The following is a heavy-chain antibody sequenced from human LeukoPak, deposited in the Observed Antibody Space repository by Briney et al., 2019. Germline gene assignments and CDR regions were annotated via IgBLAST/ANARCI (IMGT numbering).Heavy chain of an antibody. D-gene: IGHD3-22*01. CDR1: GYTFTGYY. CDR3: ARDRRDYYDSSGYIFPPTAPDY. V-gene: IGHV1-2*02. J-gene: IGHJ4*02. Sequence: ASVKVSCKASGYTFTGYYMHWVRQAPGQGLEWMGWINPNSGGTNYAQKFQGRVTMTRDTPISTAYMELSRLRSDDTAVYYCARDRRDYYDSSGYIFPPTAPDYWGQGTLVTVSS. CDR2: INPNSGGT.